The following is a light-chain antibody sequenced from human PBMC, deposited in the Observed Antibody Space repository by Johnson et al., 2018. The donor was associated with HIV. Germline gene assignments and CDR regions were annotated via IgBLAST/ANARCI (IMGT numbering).Light chain of an antibody. CDR1: SSNIGSNY. Sequence: QSVLTQPPSVSAAPGQKVTISCSGSSSNIGSNYVSWYQQLPGTAPKLLIYENHKRPSGIPDRFSGSKSGTSATLGITGLQTGDEADYYCGTWDSSLSASYVFGTGTKVTVL. V-gene: IGLV1-51*02. J-gene: IGLJ1*01. CDR3: GTWDSSLSASYV. CDR2: ENH.